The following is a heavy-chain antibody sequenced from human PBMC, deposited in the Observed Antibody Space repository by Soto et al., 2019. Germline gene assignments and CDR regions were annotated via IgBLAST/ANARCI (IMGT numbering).Heavy chain of an antibody. CDR2: INPNSGGT. CDR3: ARAALTYLSRGNWFDL. V-gene: IGHV1-2*04. J-gene: IGHJ5*02. D-gene: IGHD3-22*01. Sequence: ASVKVSCKASGYTFTGYYMHWVRQAPGQGLEWMGWINPNSGGTNYAQKFQGWVTMTRDTSLSTAYMELSRLRSDDTDVDYCARAALTYLSRGNWFDLWGQGTLVTVSS. CDR1: GYTFTGYY.